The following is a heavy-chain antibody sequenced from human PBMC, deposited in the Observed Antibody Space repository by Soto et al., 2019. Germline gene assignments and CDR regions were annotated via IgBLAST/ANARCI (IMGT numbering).Heavy chain of an antibody. CDR1: GFSFRAYS. Sequence: EVQVEESGGGLVQPGESLRLSCRASGFSFRAYSMHWVRQAPGKGLEWVSSISDTGTYIYYGDSVRGRFTVSRDNAKTSLYLQMNSLRAEDTAVYYCARGTDAYKKPPIYWGQGTLVTVSS. D-gene: IGHD1-1*01. J-gene: IGHJ4*02. V-gene: IGHV3-21*01. CDR2: ISDTGTYI. CDR3: ARGTDAYKKPPIY.